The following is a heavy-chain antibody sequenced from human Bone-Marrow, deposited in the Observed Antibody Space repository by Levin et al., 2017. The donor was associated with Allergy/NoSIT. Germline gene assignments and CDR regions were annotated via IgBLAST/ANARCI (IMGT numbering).Heavy chain of an antibody. D-gene: IGHD5-18*01. Sequence: PGGSLRLSCAASGFTFSDYYMSWIRQAPGKGLEWVSYIRSSSSNTNYADSVKGRFTISRDNAKNSLYLQMNSLRAEDTAVYYGARGGYNFGYDYWGQGTLVTVSS. CDR1: GFTFSDYY. J-gene: IGHJ4*02. V-gene: IGHV3-11*05. CDR3: ARGGYNFGYDY. CDR2: IRSSSSNT.